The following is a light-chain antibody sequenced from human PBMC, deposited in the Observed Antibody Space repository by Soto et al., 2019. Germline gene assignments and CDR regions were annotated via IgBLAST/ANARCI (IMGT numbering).Light chain of an antibody. CDR2: GAS. J-gene: IGKJ2*01. V-gene: IGKV3-20*01. CDR3: QQYGSSPLYT. CDR1: QSVSSSY. Sequence: EIVLTQSPGTLSLSPGERATLSCRASQSVSSSYLAWYQQKPGQAPRLLLYGASSRATGIPDRFSGSGSGTDFTLTISRLEPEDFAVYYCQQYGSSPLYTCGQGTKVEIK.